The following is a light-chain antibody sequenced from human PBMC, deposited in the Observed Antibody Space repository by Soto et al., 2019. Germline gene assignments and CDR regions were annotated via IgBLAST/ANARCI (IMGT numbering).Light chain of an antibody. Sequence: DIVMTQSPLSLPVTPGEPASISCRSSQSLLHSNGYNYLDWYLQKPGQSPQLLIYLGSNRASGVPERVSGSGSGTDFTLKISRGEAEDVGVYFCMQALQTPRTFGQGTKVEIK. CDR1: QSLLHSNGYNY. V-gene: IGKV2-28*01. CDR2: LGS. CDR3: MQALQTPRT. J-gene: IGKJ1*01.